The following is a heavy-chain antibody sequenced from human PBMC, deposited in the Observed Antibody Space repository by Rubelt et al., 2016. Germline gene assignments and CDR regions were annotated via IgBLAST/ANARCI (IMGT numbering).Heavy chain of an antibody. CDR1: GFTFVSYA. J-gene: IGHJ4*02. CDR3: AKEMQISRPFDC. Sequence: QLVESGGGLVRPGGSLRLSCAASGFTFVSYAVTWVRQTPGEGLAWVSVICGSGRTTYSTYSVNGRFTISRDNSKHKLSLQMNSLGVDDTAVYFCAKEMQISRPFDCWGQGTLVTVSS. V-gene: IGHV3-23*04. CDR2: ICGSGRTT.